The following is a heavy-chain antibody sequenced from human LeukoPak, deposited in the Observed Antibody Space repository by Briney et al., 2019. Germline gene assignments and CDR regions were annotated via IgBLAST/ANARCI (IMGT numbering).Heavy chain of an antibody. CDR3: ARESGSAYFFPDY. Sequence: PGGSLRLSCAASGFTFSNYEMNWVRQAPGKGLEWVSYISGSGSTTFYADSVEGRFTISRDNAKNSLFLQMNSLRAEDTAVYFCARESGSAYFFPDYWGQGTLVTVSS. CDR2: ISGSGSTT. D-gene: IGHD3-22*01. V-gene: IGHV3-48*03. CDR1: GFTFSNYE. J-gene: IGHJ4*02.